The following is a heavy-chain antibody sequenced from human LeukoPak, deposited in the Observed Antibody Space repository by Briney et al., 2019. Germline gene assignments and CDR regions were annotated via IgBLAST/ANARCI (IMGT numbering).Heavy chain of an antibody. D-gene: IGHD3-9*01. CDR3: ARDQDDILTGYYTYYFDY. Sequence: ASVKVSCKASGYTFTGYYMHWVRQAPGQGLEWMGWINPNSGGTNYAQKSQGRVTMTRDTSISTAYMELSRLRSDDTAVYYCARDQDDILTGYYTYYFDYWGQGTLVTVSS. V-gene: IGHV1-2*02. J-gene: IGHJ4*02. CDR2: INPNSGGT. CDR1: GYTFTGYY.